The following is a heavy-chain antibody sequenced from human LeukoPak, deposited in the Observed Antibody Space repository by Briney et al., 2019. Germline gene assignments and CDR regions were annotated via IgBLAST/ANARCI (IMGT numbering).Heavy chain of an antibody. CDR2: IYSGGST. Sequence: GGSLRLSWAASGFTVDRSNMNWVRQAPGKGLGWVSVIYSGGSTNCAAPVKGRFTTSRDTCKSMGYLQMNSLRAEDTAVYYRVRGGTSVTAPFWGEGRLVTVSS. D-gene: IGHD2-21*02. CDR1: GFTVDRSN. CDR3: VRGGTSVTAPF. J-gene: IGHJ3*01. V-gene: IGHV3-66*01.